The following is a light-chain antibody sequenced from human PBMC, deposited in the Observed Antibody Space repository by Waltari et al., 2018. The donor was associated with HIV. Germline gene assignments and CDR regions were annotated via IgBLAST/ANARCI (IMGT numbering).Light chain of an antibody. V-gene: IGKV1-5*01. J-gene: IGKJ1*01. Sequence: DIQMSQSPSTLPASIGDRVTITCRASQSIGPGLAWFQQEPGKAPEVMMQTPRFSGSGSGTEFTLTISSLQPDDLATYYCQQYYSYPWTFGQGTKVEIK. CDR2: TP. CDR3: QQYYSYPWT. CDR1: QSIGPG.